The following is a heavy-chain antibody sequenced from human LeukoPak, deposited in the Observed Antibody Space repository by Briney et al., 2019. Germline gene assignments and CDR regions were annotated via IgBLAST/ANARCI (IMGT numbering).Heavy chain of an antibody. J-gene: IGHJ3*02. CDR3: ARLYYYDSSGHYYGAFDI. Sequence: GASVKVSCKASGYTFTSYDINWVRQATGQGLEWMGWMNPNSGNTGYAQKFQGRVTITRNTSISTAYMELSSLRSEDTAVYHCARLYYYDSSGHYYGAFDIWGQGTMVTVSS. CDR1: GYTFTSYD. V-gene: IGHV1-8*03. CDR2: MNPNSGNT. D-gene: IGHD3-22*01.